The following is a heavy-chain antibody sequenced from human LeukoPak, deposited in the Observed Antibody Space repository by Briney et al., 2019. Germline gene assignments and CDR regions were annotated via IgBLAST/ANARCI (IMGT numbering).Heavy chain of an antibody. Sequence: SETLSLTRTVSGGSISFYDWSWIRQPPGKGLEWIGHIYSRGSTNYNPSLKSRVTISVDTSKNQFSLKVRSVTAADTAVYYCAREGAGNSPFDYWGQGTVVTVSS. CDR1: GGSISFYD. V-gene: IGHV4-59*01. D-gene: IGHD4-23*01. CDR2: IYSRGST. CDR3: AREGAGNSPFDY. J-gene: IGHJ4*02.